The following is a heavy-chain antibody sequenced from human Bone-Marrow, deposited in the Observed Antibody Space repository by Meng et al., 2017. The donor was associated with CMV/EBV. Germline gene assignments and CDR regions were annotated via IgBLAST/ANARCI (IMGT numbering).Heavy chain of an antibody. J-gene: IGHJ6*02. CDR2: ISFDGHNE. Sequence: GGSLRLSCAASGFTFSNHVMHWVRQAPGKGLEWVAAISFDGHNEYYADSVKGRFTISRDTSKKTLYLLMDSLRAEDTALYYCARDDLPGAGRALDVWGQGTTVTVSS. D-gene: IGHD6-19*01. CDR1: GFTFSNHV. CDR3: ARDDLPGAGRALDV. V-gene: IGHV3-30-3*01.